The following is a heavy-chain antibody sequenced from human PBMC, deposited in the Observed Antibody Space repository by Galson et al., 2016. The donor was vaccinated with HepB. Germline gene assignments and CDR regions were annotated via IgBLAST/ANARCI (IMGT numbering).Heavy chain of an antibody. CDR1: GYTFTHFA. CDR2: IHTNTGNP. CDR3: TGDQ. V-gene: IGHV7-4-1*02. J-gene: IGHJ4*02. Sequence: SVKVSCKASGYTFTHFAMNWVRQAPGQRPEWLGWIHTNTGNPTYAPGLTGRFVFSLDTSVNTAYLQITSLKSEDTAVYFCTGDQWGQGTRVTVSS.